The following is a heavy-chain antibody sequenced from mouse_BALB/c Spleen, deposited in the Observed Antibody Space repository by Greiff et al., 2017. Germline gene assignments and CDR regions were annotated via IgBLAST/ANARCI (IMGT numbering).Heavy chain of an antibody. Sequence: VHVKQSGAELVRSGASVKLSCTASGFNIKDYYMHWVKQRPEQGLEWIGWIDPENGDTEYAPKFQGKATMTADTSSNTAYLQLSSLTSEDTAVYYCNGRYDVRAYFDYWGQGTTLTVSS. CDR2: IDPENGDT. CDR1: GFNIKDYY. CDR3: NGRYDVRAYFDY. V-gene: IGHV14-4*02. D-gene: IGHD2-14*01. J-gene: IGHJ2*01.